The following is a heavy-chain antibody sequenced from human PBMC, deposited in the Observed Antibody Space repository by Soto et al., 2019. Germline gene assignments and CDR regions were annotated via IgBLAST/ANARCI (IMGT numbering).Heavy chain of an antibody. D-gene: IGHD2-2*03. CDR2: IKQDGSEK. Sequence: EVQLVESGGGLVQPGGSLRLSCAASGFTFSSYWMSWVRQAPGKGLEWVANIKQDGSEKYYVDSVKGRFTISRDNAKNSLYLQMNSLRAEDTAVYYCARDLGYCISTRCCPDYYYGMDVWGQGTTVTVSS. V-gene: IGHV3-7*01. J-gene: IGHJ6*02. CDR3: ARDLGYCISTRCCPDYYYGMDV. CDR1: GFTFSSYW.